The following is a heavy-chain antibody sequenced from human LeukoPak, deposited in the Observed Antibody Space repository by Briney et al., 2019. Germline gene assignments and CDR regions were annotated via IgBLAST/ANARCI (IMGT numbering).Heavy chain of an antibody. D-gene: IGHD6-13*01. Sequence: GGSLRLSCAASGFTFSSYAMSWVRQAPGKGLEWVSAISGSGGSTYYADSVKGRFTISRDNSKNTLYLQMNSLRAEDTAVYYCAKDPGIAAGRGYYFHYWGQGTLVTVSS. V-gene: IGHV3-23*01. CDR2: ISGSGGST. CDR3: AKDPGIAAGRGYYFHY. CDR1: GFTFSSYA. J-gene: IGHJ4*02.